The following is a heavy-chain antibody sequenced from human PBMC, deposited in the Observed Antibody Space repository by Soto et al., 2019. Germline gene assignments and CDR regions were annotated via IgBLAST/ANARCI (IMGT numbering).Heavy chain of an antibody. CDR2: IIPIFGTA. CDR1: GGTFSSYA. V-gene: IGHV1-69*06. D-gene: IGHD2-2*02. Sequence: ASVKVSCKASGGTFSSYAISWVRQAPGQGLGWMGGIIPIFGTANYAQKFQGRVTITADKSTSTAYMELSSLRSEDTAVYYCARVRGRVPAAITGTTGGPFDYWGQGTLVTVSS. CDR3: ARVRGRVPAAITGTTGGPFDY. J-gene: IGHJ4*02.